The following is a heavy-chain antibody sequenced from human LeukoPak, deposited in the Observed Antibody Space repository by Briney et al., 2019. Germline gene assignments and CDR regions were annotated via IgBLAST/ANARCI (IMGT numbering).Heavy chain of an antibody. CDR2: TYYRCKWYN. CDR3: ARHHTAMVTFDY. Sequence: SQPLSLTSAMSRDRVSAAVWNWSRQSPSSRRLWLGRTYYRCKWYNDYAVSVKSRITISPDTSTNQFSLKLTSVTAADTAVYYCARHHTAMVTFDYWGQGTLVTVSS. D-gene: IGHD5-18*01. J-gene: IGHJ4*02. CDR1: RDRVSAAV. V-gene: IGHV6-1*01.